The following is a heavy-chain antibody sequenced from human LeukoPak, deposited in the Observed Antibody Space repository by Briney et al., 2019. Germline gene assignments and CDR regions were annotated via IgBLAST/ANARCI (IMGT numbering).Heavy chain of an antibody. J-gene: IGHJ4*02. CDR2: MNPNSGNT. V-gene: IGHV1-8*02. Sequence: ASVKVSCKASGYTFTSYGISWVRQAPGQGLEWMGWMNPNSGNTGYAQKFQGRVTMTRNTSISTAYMELSSLRSEDTAVYYCARELGYCSGGSCYPTKDYWGQGTLVTVSS. D-gene: IGHD2-15*01. CDR1: GYTFTSYG. CDR3: ARELGYCSGGSCYPTKDY.